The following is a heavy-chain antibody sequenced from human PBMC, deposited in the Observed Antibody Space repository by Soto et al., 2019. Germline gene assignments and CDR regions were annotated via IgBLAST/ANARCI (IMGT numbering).Heavy chain of an antibody. D-gene: IGHD6-13*01. V-gene: IGHV3-23*01. J-gene: IGHJ4*02. CDR2: ISGNDDST. CDR1: EFTFSNYA. CDR3: AKDLSRRGVFVFDY. Sequence: SLRLSCVASEFTFSNYAMSWVRQAPGKGLEWVSGISGNDDSTYYADSVKGRCIISRDNSKNTLDLQMNSLRAQDTAVYYCAKDLSRRGVFVFDYWGQGSRVTVSS.